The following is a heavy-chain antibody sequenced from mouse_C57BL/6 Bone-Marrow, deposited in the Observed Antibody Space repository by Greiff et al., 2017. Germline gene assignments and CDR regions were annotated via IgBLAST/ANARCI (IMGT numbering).Heavy chain of an antibody. CDR3: ARRSLARVADY. D-gene: IGHD1-1*02. Sequence: VQLQQSGAELARPGASVKLSCKASGYTFTSYGISWVKQRTGQGLEWIGEIYPRSGNTYYNEKFKGKATLTAEKSSSTAYMELRSLTSEDSAVYFCARRSLARVADYWGQGTTLTVSS. V-gene: IGHV1-81*01. J-gene: IGHJ2*01. CDR2: IYPRSGNT. CDR1: GYTFTSYG.